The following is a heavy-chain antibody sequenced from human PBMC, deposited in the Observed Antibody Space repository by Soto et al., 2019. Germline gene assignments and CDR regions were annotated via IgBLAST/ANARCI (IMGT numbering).Heavy chain of an antibody. CDR1: GYTFTSYY. V-gene: IGHV1-46*01. D-gene: IGHD2-15*01. Sequence: GASVKVSCKASGYTFTSYYMHWVRQAPGQGLEWMGIINPSGGSTSYAQKFQGRVTMTRDTSTSTVYMELSSLRSEDTAVYYCAKDSSLTFFDYWGQGTLVPVSS. CDR3: AKDSSLTFFDY. CDR2: INPSGGST. J-gene: IGHJ4*02.